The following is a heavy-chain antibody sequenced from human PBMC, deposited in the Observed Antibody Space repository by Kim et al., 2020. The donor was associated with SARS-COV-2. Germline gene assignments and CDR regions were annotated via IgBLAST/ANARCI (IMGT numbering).Heavy chain of an antibody. D-gene: IGHD2-2*01. Sequence: SETLSLTCTVSGGSISSSSYYWGWIRQPPGKGLEWIGSIYYSGSTYYNPSLKSRVTISVDTSKNQFSLKLSSVTAADTAVYYCARPQAYHCSSTSCYGLPTYYFDYWGQGTLVTVSS. CDR1: GGSISSSSYY. J-gene: IGHJ4*02. CDR2: IYYSGST. CDR3: ARPQAYHCSSTSCYGLPTYYFDY. V-gene: IGHV4-39*01.